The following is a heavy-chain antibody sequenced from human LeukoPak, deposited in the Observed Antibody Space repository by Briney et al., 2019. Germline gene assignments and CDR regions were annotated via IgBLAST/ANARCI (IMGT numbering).Heavy chain of an antibody. Sequence: SETLSLTCAVSGGSICSGGYSWSWIRQPPGKGLEWIGYIYHSGSTYYNPSLKSRVTISVDRSKNQFSLKLSSVTAADTAVYYCARAVVPSLFDYWGQGTLVTVSS. CDR3: ARAVVPSLFDY. J-gene: IGHJ4*02. D-gene: IGHD4-23*01. CDR2: IYHSGST. CDR1: GGSICSGGYS. V-gene: IGHV4-30-2*01.